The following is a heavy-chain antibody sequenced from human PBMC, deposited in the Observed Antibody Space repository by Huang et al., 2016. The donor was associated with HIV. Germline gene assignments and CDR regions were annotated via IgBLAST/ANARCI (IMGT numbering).Heavy chain of an antibody. CDR3: AREKAADSAWYGVYYFDY. D-gene: IGHD6-19*01. CDR2: INNMGKN. Sequence: QVQLRQWGAGLVKPSETLSLTCAVYGGSFGGYYWTWIRQSPGKGLEWIGEINNMGKNNYQPSLKSRVTSSKDTAKKQFSLQLTSVSAADTGVYFCAREKAADSAWYGVYYFDYWGEGALVTVTS. V-gene: IGHV4-34*01. CDR1: GGSFGGYY. J-gene: IGHJ4*02.